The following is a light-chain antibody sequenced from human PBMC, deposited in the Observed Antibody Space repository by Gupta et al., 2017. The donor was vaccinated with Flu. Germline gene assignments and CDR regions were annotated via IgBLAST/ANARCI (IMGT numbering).Light chain of an antibody. CDR1: QSLLHSDGKTY. Sequence: DIVMTQTPPSLYVTPGQPASISCKTSQSLLHSDGKTYLYWYLHRPCHPPQLLIHEVSNRFSGVPDRFTGSGSGTDFTLEIRRVEAEDVGLYYCIQSLQLPLSFGEGTKVEIK. V-gene: IGKV2D-29*01. CDR3: IQSLQLPLS. CDR2: EVS. J-gene: IGKJ4*01.